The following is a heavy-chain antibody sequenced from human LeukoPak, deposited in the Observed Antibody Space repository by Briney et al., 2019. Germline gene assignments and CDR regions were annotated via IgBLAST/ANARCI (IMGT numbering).Heavy chain of an antibody. CDR2: ISAYNGNT. J-gene: IGHJ4*02. CDR3: ARAGPQTPDFDWLLN. Sequence: ASVKVSCKASGYTFTSYGICWVRQAPGQGLEWMGWISAYNGNTNYAQKLQGRVTMTTDTSTSTAYMELRSLRSDDTAVYYCARAGPQTPDFDWLLNWGQGTLVTVSS. V-gene: IGHV1-18*01. D-gene: IGHD3-9*01. CDR1: GYTFTSYG.